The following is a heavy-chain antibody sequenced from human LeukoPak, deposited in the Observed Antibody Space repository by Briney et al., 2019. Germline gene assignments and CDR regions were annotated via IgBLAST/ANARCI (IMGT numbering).Heavy chain of an antibody. Sequence: GGSLRLSCAASGFTFSSYAMSWVRQAPGKGLEWVSAISGSGGSTYYADSVKGRFTISSDNSENTLYLQMNSLRAEDTAVYYCAKDRRVRGVIDNNWFDPWGQGTLVTVSS. CDR2: ISGSGGST. CDR3: AKDRRVRGVIDNNWFDP. CDR1: GFTFSSYA. V-gene: IGHV3-23*01. D-gene: IGHD3-10*01. J-gene: IGHJ5*02.